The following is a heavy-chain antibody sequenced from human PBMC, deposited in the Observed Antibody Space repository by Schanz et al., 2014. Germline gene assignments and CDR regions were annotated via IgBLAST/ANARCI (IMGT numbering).Heavy chain of an antibody. D-gene: IGHD6-13*01. V-gene: IGHV1-46*03. J-gene: IGHJ4*02. CDR2: INLSGGST. CDR3: ARDGVDAAAGGNY. CDR1: GYTFTSYS. Sequence: QVQLVQSGAEVKKPGASVKVSCKASGYTFTSYSMHWVRQAPGQGLEWMGIINLSGGSTTYAQKCQGRVTMTRDTSTSTVYMELSSLRSEDTAVYYCARDGVDAAAGGNYWGQGTLVTVSS.